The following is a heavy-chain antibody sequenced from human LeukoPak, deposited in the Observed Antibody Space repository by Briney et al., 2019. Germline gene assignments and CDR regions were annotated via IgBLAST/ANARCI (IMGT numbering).Heavy chain of an antibody. CDR1: GGSISSYY. V-gene: IGHV4-59*01. CDR3: ARVGRVVDCSSPSCKGNWFDP. CDR2: IYYSGST. J-gene: IGHJ5*02. Sequence: SETLSLTCTVSGGSISSYYWSWIRQPPGKGLEWIGYIYYSGSTNYNPSLKSRVTISVDTSKNQFSLKLSSVTAADTAVYYCARVGRVVDCSSPSCKGNWFDPWGQGTLVTVSS. D-gene: IGHD2-2*01.